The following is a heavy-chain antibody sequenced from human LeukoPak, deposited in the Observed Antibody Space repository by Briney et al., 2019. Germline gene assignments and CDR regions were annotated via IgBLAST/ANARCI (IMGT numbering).Heavy chain of an antibody. D-gene: IGHD3-3*01. Sequence: HPGGSLRLSCAASGFTFSSYAMSWVRQAPGKGLEWVSAISGSGVSTYYADSVKGRFTISRDNTKKSLYLLMDSLRAEDTAVYYCARDAASGNNWFDPWGQGTLVTVSS. J-gene: IGHJ5*02. CDR1: GFTFSSYA. V-gene: IGHV3-23*01. CDR3: ARDAASGNNWFDP. CDR2: ISGSGVST.